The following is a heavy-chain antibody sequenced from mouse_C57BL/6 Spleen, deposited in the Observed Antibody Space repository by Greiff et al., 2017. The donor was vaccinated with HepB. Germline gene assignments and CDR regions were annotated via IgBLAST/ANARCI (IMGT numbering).Heavy chain of an antibody. CDR1: GYAFSSSW. CDR3: AIELPAWFAY. V-gene: IGHV1-82*01. Sequence: VQLQQSGPELVKPGASVKISCKASGYAFSSSWMNWVKQRPGKGLEWIGRIYPGDGDTNYNGKFKGKATLTADKSSSTAYMQLSSLKSEDSAVYFCAIELPAWFAYWGQRTLVTVSA. D-gene: IGHD2-12*01. CDR2: IYPGDGDT. J-gene: IGHJ3*01.